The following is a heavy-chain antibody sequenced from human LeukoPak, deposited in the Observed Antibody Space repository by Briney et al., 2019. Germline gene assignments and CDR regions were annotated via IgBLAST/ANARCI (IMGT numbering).Heavy chain of an antibody. CDR3: ARDQSGYYTDDPFDI. Sequence: ASVKVSCKASGYTFTGYYMHWVRQAPGQGLEWMGRINPNSGGTNYAQKFQGRVTITRDTSISTAYMELSRLRSDDTAVYYCARDQSGYYTDDPFDIWGQGTMVTVSS. V-gene: IGHV1-2*06. D-gene: IGHD3-3*01. J-gene: IGHJ3*02. CDR2: INPNSGGT. CDR1: GYTFTGYY.